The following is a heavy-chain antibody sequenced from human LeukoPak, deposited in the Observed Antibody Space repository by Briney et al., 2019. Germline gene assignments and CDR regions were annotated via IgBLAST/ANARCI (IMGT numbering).Heavy chain of an antibody. V-gene: IGHV3-21*01. CDR1: GFTFSSYS. Sequence: GGSLRLSCAASGFTFSSYSMNWVRQAPGKGLEWVSSISSSSSCIYYADSVKGRFTISRDNAKNSLYLQMNSLRAEDTAVYHCARGPSGYHNTGGQGTLVTVSS. CDR3: ARGPSGYHNT. D-gene: IGHD5-12*01. J-gene: IGHJ4*02. CDR2: ISSSSSCI.